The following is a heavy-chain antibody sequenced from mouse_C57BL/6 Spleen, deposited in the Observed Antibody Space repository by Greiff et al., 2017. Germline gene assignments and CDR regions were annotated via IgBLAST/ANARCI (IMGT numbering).Heavy chain of an antibody. V-gene: IGHV1-5*01. CDR1: GYTFTSYW. CDR2: INPGNSDT. Sequence: VQLQQSGTVLARPGASVKMSCKTSGYTFTSYWMHWVKQRPGQGLEWVGAINPGNSDTSSNQKFKGKGKLTAVTSARTAYMELSSLTNEDSAVYYWTNWEGAGFAYWGQGTLVTVSA. CDR3: TNWEGAGFAY. D-gene: IGHD4-1*01. J-gene: IGHJ3*01.